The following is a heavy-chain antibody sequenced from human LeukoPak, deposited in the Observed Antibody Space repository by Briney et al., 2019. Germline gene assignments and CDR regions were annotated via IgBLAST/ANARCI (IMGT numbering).Heavy chain of an antibody. D-gene: IGHD4-17*01. J-gene: IGHJ4*02. V-gene: IGHV1-69*06. CDR2: IIPIFGTA. CDR3: ARATTVTTYYFDY. Sequence: ASVKVSCKASGGTFISYAISWVRQAPGQGLEWMGGIIPIFGTANYAQKFQGRGTITADRSTSTAYMELSSLRSEDTAVYYCARATTVTTYYFDYWGQGTLVTVSS. CDR1: GGTFISYA.